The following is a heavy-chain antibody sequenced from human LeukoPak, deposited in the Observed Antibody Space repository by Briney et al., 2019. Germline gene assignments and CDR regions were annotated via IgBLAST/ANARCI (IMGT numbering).Heavy chain of an antibody. CDR2: IRYDGSNK. D-gene: IGHD2-2*02. CDR3: AKDPRYCSSTSCYTYYYYYYYMDV. V-gene: IGHV3-30*02. CDR1: GFTFSSYG. Sequence: GGSLRLSCAASGFTFSSYGMHWVRQAPGKGLEWVAFIRYDGSNKYYADSVKGRFTISRDNSKNTLYLQMNSLRAEDTAVYYCAKDPRYCSSTSCYTYYYYYYYMDVWGKGTTVTASS. J-gene: IGHJ6*03.